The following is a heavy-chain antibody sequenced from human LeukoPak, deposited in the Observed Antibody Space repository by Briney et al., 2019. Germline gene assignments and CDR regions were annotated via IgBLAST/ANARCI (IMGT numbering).Heavy chain of an antibody. D-gene: IGHD3-9*01. V-gene: IGHV7-4-1*02. CDR2: INTNTGNP. Sequence: ASVKVSCKASGYTFTSYAMNWVRQAPGQGLEWMGWINTNTGNPTYAQGFTGRFVFSLDTSVSTAYLQISSLKAEDTAVYYCARDGDNYDILTGYYWGYYMDVWGKGTTVTVSS. J-gene: IGHJ6*03. CDR3: ARDGDNYDILTGYYWGYYMDV. CDR1: GYTFTSYA.